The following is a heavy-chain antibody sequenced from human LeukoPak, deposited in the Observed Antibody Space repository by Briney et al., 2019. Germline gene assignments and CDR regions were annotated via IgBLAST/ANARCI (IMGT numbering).Heavy chain of an antibody. J-gene: IGHJ4*02. D-gene: IGHD1-26*01. CDR2: IYTSGST. V-gene: IGHV4-61*02. Sequence: SETLSLTCTVSGGSISSGGYYWSWIRQPAGKGLEWIGRIYTSGSTNYNPSLKSRVTISVDTSKNQFSLKLSSVTAADTAVYYCARQVGATGDFDYWGQGTLVTVSS. CDR1: GGSISSGGYY. CDR3: ARQVGATGDFDY.